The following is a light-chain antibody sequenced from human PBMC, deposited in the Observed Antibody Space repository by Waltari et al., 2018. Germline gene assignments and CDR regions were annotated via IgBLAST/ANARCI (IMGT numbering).Light chain of an antibody. CDR2: KAS. Sequence: DIQMTQSPSPLSASVGDRATLPCRASQSINSWLPWYQHKPGEAPKLLIYKASSLESGVPSRFSGSGSGTEFTLTISSLEPEDFATYYCQHSYSTPPFTFGPGTKVDIK. CDR3: QHSYSTPPFT. V-gene: IGKV1-5*03. CDR1: QSINSW. J-gene: IGKJ3*01.